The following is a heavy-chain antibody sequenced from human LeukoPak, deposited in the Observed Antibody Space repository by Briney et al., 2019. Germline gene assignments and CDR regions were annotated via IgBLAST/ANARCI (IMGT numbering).Heavy chain of an antibody. J-gene: IGHJ4*02. Sequence: TGGSLRLSCAASGFTFSTYAMNWVRQAPGKGLEWVSASSGSGETTFYANSVKGRFTISRGNSKNILYLQMNSLRAEDTAIYYCAKTYVDTTFFEYWGQGTLVTVSS. CDR1: GFTFSTYA. V-gene: IGHV3-23*01. CDR3: AKTYVDTTFFEY. D-gene: IGHD5-18*01. CDR2: SSGSGETT.